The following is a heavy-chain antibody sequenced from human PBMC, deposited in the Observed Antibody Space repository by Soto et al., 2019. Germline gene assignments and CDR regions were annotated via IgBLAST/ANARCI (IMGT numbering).Heavy chain of an antibody. V-gene: IGHV4-59*01. Sequence: QVQLQESGPGLVKPSETLSLTCTVSGGSISSYYWSWIRQPPGKGLEWIGYIYYSGSTNYNPSLKSRVTISVDTPTNQFSLKLSSVTAADTAVYYCARATYGDYAWFDPWGQGTLVTVSS. J-gene: IGHJ5*02. CDR3: ARATYGDYAWFDP. D-gene: IGHD4-17*01. CDR1: GGSISSYY. CDR2: IYYSGST.